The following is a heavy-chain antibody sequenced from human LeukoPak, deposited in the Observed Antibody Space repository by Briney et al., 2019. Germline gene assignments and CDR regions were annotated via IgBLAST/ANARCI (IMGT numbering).Heavy chain of an antibody. CDR1: GGSISSGSYY. CDR3: ARVSGYDWESFYDY. Sequence: SETLSLTCTVSGGSISSGSYYWSWIRQPAGKGLEWIGRIYPNGSTNYNPSLKSRVTMSVDTSNNQFSLKLSSVTAADTAMYYCARVSGYDWESFYDYWGQGSLVTVSS. CDR2: IYPNGST. J-gene: IGHJ4*02. V-gene: IGHV4-61*02. D-gene: IGHD5-12*01.